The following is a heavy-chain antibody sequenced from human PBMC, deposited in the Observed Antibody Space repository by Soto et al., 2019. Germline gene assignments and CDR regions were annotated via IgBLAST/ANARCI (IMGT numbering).Heavy chain of an antibody. V-gene: IGHV3-7*01. J-gene: IGHJ6*03. CDR1: GFTFSSYW. CDR3: ARDSFWDSGYDRTYYYYYMDV. D-gene: IGHD5-12*01. Sequence: GGSLRLSCAASGFTFSSYWMSWVRQAPGKGLEWVANIKQDGSEKYYVDSVKGRFTISRDNAKNSLYLQMNSLRAEDTAVYYCARDSFWDSGYDRTYYYYYMDVWGKGTTVTVSS. CDR2: IKQDGSEK.